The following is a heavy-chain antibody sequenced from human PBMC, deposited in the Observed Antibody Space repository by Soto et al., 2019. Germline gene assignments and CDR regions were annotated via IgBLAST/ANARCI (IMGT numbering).Heavy chain of an antibody. CDR3: ARDRLGSGYKIDY. J-gene: IGHJ4*02. CDR2: IWYFLSNK. Sequence: GGSLRLSCAASGFTFSSYGMHWVRQAPVNGLEFVAVIWYFLSNKYYADSVKGRFTISRYNSKNTLYLQINNLRAEYTALYYCARDRLGSGYKIDYWGQGTLVTVSS. V-gene: IGHV3-33*01. CDR1: GFTFSSYG. D-gene: IGHD3-3*01.